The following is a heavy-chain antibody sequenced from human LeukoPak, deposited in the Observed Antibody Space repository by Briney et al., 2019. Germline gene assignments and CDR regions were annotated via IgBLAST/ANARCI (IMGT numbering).Heavy chain of an antibody. Sequence: SETLSLTCTVSGGSISSSSYYWGWIRQPPGKGLEWIGYIYYSGSTNYNPSLKSRVTISVDTSKNQFSLKLSSVTAADTAVYYCAMTQWELRSYYFDYWGQGTLVTVSS. CDR2: IYYSGST. D-gene: IGHD1-26*01. CDR3: AMTQWELRSYYFDY. V-gene: IGHV4-61*05. J-gene: IGHJ4*02. CDR1: GGSISSSSYY.